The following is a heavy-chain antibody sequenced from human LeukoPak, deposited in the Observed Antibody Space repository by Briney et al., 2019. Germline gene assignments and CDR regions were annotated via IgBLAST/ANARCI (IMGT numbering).Heavy chain of an antibody. V-gene: IGHV4-34*01. CDR1: GGSISSYY. CDR2: INHSGST. CDR3: ARGRSQDY. J-gene: IGHJ4*02. Sequence: SETLSLTCTVSGGSISSYYWSWIRQPPGKGLEWIGEINHSGSTNYNPSLKSRVTISVDTSKNKFSLKLSSVTAADTAVYYCARGRSQDYWGQGTLVTVSS.